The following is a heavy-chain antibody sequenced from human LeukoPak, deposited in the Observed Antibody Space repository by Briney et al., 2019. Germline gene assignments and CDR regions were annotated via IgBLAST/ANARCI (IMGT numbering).Heavy chain of an antibody. CDR1: GGSISSYF. CDR2: IFYSGST. Sequence: SETLSLTCTVSGGSISSYFWSWIRQPPGKGLEWIGYIFYSGSTNYNPSLKSRLTISVDRSKNQFSLRLSSVTAADTAVYYCARNKGGYYDSSGYRSDWFDPWGQGTLVTVSS. V-gene: IGHV4-59*01. CDR3: ARNKGGYYDSSGYRSDWFDP. J-gene: IGHJ5*02. D-gene: IGHD3-22*01.